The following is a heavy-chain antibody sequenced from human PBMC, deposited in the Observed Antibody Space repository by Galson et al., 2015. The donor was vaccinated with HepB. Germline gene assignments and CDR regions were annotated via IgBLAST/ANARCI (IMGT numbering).Heavy chain of an antibody. Sequence: SLRLSCAASGFTFSSYWMSWVRQAPGKGLEWVANIKQDGSEKYYVDSLKGRFTISRDNAKNSLYLQMNSLRAEDTAVYYCARVHFGDAFDIWGQGTMVTVSS. CDR3: ARVHFGDAFDI. J-gene: IGHJ3*02. CDR2: IKQDGSEK. D-gene: IGHD3-16*01. V-gene: IGHV3-7*01. CDR1: GFTFSSYW.